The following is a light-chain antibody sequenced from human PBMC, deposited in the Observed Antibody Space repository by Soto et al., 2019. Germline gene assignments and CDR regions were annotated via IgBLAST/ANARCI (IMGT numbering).Light chain of an antibody. CDR3: VAWVVKLNGPS. V-gene: IGLV1-44*01. J-gene: IGLJ1*01. Sequence: QRVPIACSGDNSNIGTNSVHWYQHLPATPPKLVIYADSQRPSGVPDRFPGSKSATSASLAISGLQSEDDADYLCVAWVVKLNGPSFRTRTKVTF. CDR1: NSNIGTNS. CDR2: ADS.